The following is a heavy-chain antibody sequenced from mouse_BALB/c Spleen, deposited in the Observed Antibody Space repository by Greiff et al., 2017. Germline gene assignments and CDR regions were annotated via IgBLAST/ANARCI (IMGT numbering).Heavy chain of an antibody. CDR3: ARRYYRYDRVFDY. CDR1: GYTFSSYW. CDR2: ILPGSGST. V-gene: IGHV1-9*01. D-gene: IGHD2-14*01. J-gene: IGHJ2*01. Sequence: QVQLQQSGAELMKPGASVKISCKATGYTFSSYWIEWVKQRPGHGLEWIGEILPGSGSTNYNEKFKGKATFTADTSSNTAYMQLSSLTSEDSAVYYCARRYYRYDRVFDYWGQGTTLTVAS.